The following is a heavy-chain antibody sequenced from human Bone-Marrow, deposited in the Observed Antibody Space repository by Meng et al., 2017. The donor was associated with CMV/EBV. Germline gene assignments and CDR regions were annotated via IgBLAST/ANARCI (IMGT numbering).Heavy chain of an antibody. CDR1: GFTFSSYA. CDR2: ISYDGSNK. J-gene: IGHJ6*02. CDR3: ARDGGEVTGMDV. V-gene: IGHV3-30-3*01. D-gene: IGHD3-10*01. Sequence: GSLKISCAASGFTFSSYAMHWVRQAPGKGLEWVAVISYDGSNKYYADSVKGRFTISRDNSKNTLYLQMNSLRAEDTAVYYCARDGGEVTGMDVWGQGTTVTVSS.